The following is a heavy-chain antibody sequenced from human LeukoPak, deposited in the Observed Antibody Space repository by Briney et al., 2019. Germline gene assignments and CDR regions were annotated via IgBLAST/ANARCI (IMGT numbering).Heavy chain of an antibody. V-gene: IGHV3-30*04. CDR2: IADDGKDK. CDR1: GFTFSTYP. Sequence: GGSLRLSCTASGFTFSTYPIHWVRQAPGKGLEWVAVIADDGKDKHYVESVKGRFTISRDNSKNTLYLQMNSLRVEDTAVYYCARDLRSDDSSGPGAFDIWGQGTMVTVSS. D-gene: IGHD3-22*01. J-gene: IGHJ3*02. CDR3: ARDLRSDDSSGPGAFDI.